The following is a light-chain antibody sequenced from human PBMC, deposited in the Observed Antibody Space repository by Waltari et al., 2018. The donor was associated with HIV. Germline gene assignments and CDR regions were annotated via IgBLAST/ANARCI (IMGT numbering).Light chain of an antibody. V-gene: IGLV1-44*01. CDR1: SSNIGTYS. CDR3: ATWEHRLNGPI. Sequence: QSVLTQPPSASGTPGQRVTISCSGGSSNIGTYSVNWYQPVPGTAPKLLIYNNNQWPSAAPDRFSGSKSGTSGALAISGLQSEDEADYDCATWEHRLNGPIFGGGTRLTVL. J-gene: IGLJ2*01. CDR2: NNN.